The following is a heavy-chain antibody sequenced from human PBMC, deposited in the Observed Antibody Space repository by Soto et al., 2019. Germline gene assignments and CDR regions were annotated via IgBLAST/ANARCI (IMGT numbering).Heavy chain of an antibody. CDR2: IDPSDSYT. D-gene: IGHD3-10*01. V-gene: IGHV5-10-1*01. CDR1: GYSFTSYW. Sequence: GESLKISCKGSGYSFTSYWISWVRQMPGKGLEWMGRIDPSDSYTNYSPSFQGHVTISADKSISTAYLQWSSLKASDTAMYYCASRVLLWFGESNYGMDVWGQGTTVTVSS. CDR3: ASRVLLWFGESNYGMDV. J-gene: IGHJ6*02.